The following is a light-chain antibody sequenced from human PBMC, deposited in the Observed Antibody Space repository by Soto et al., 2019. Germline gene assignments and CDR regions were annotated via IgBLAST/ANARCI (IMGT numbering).Light chain of an antibody. V-gene: IGKV1-39*01. Sequence: DIQMTQSPYSLSASVGDRVTITCRASQSISSYLNWYQQKPGKAPELLIYAASSLQSGVPSRFSGSGSGTDFTLTISSLQPEDFVTYYCQQSYTTPLTFGGGTKVEIK. CDR2: AAS. J-gene: IGKJ4*01. CDR1: QSISSY. CDR3: QQSYTTPLT.